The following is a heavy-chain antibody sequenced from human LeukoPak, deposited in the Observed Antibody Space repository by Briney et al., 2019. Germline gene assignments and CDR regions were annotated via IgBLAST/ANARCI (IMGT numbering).Heavy chain of an antibody. J-gene: IGHJ6*02. V-gene: IGHV4-39*07. CDR1: GGSISSSSYY. D-gene: IGHD6-13*01. CDR3: ARDRVAAAGTDYYYGMDV. Sequence: MASETLSLTCTVSGGSISSSSYYWGWIRQPPGKGLEWIGSIYYSGSTYYNPSLKSRVTISVDTSKNQFSLKLSSVTAADTAVYYCARDRVAAAGTDYYYGMDVWGQGTTVTVSS. CDR2: IYYSGST.